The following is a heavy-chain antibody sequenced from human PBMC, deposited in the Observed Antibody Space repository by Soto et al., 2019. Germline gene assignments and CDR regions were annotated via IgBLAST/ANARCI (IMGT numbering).Heavy chain of an antibody. D-gene: IGHD6-13*01. Sequence: QVQLVQSGAGVKKPGSSVKVSCKASGGTFSSYAISWVRQAPGQGLEWMGGIIPIFGTANYAQKFQGRVTITADESTSTAYMELSSRRSEDTAGHYCASGYSRPTFDYWGQGTLVTVSS. CDR3: ASGYSRPTFDY. V-gene: IGHV1-69*12. CDR1: GGTFSSYA. J-gene: IGHJ4*02. CDR2: IIPIFGTA.